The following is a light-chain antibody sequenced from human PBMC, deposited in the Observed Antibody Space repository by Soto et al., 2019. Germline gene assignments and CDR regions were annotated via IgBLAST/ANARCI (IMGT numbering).Light chain of an antibody. Sequence: EIVMTQSAATLSVSPGERATLSCRASQSVSSNLAWYQQKPGQAPRLLIYGASTRATGIPAKFSGGGSGTEFTLTISSLQSEDFAIYYCQQYKNGWTFGQGTKVDIK. CDR3: QQYKNGWT. J-gene: IGKJ1*01. CDR1: QSVSSN. CDR2: GAS. V-gene: IGKV3-15*01.